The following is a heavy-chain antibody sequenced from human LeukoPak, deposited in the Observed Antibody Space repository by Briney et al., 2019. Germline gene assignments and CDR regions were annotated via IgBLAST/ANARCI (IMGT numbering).Heavy chain of an antibody. CDR3: AKKTGGGDYGIPYYYYYYGMDV. CDR1: GFIFSTYA. V-gene: IGHV3-23*01. D-gene: IGHD4-17*01. CDR2: ISGSGGST. J-gene: IGHJ6*02. Sequence: LSGGSLRLSCAASGFIFSTYAMTWVRQAPGKGLEWVSAISGSGGSTYYADSVKGRFTISRDNSKNTLYLQMNSLRAEDTAVYYCAKKTGGGDYGIPYYYYYYGMDVWGQGTTVTVSS.